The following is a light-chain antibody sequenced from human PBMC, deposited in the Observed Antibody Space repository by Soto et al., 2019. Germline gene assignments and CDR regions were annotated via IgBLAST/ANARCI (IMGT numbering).Light chain of an antibody. J-gene: IGKJ4*01. V-gene: IGKV1-9*01. CDR3: QQLNTYPA. Sequence: DLPLTQSPSFLSASVGDRVIITCRASQGIGSYLGWYQQAPGKAPKLLIYGASTLQSGVPSRFSGSGSGTEFTLTISSLQPEDVPTYYCQQLNTYPAFGGGTKVEI. CDR2: GAS. CDR1: QGIGSY.